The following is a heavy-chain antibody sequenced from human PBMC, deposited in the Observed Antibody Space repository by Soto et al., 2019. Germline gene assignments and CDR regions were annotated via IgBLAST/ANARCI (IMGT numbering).Heavy chain of an antibody. CDR2: ISSSSSYR. J-gene: IGHJ6*02. D-gene: IGHD3-3*01. CDR1: GFTFSSYS. Sequence: GGSLRLSCAASGFTFSSYSMNWVRQAPGKGLEWVSSISSSSSYRYYADSVKGRFTISRDNAKNSLYLQMNSLRAEDTAVYYCARPSNYDFWSGLVPYYYYYGMDVWGQGTTVTVSS. CDR3: ARPSNYDFWSGLVPYYYYYGMDV. V-gene: IGHV3-21*01.